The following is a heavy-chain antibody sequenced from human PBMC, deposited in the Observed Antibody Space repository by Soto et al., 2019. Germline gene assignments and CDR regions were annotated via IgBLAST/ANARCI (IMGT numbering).Heavy chain of an antibody. V-gene: IGHV1-69*08. CDR3: AREDREREIGLVPAAIDGMDV. CDR1: GDTFSRYS. Sequence: QVQLVQSGAEVKKPGSSVKVSCKASGDTFSRYSITWVRQAPGHGLEWIGRIIPIFGIPTYAQKFQGIVTFTADGATRTAYMELSSLGSDDTAVYYCAREDREREIGLVPAAIDGMDVWGQGTTVTVSS. J-gene: IGHJ6*02. D-gene: IGHD2-2*01. CDR2: IIPIFGIP.